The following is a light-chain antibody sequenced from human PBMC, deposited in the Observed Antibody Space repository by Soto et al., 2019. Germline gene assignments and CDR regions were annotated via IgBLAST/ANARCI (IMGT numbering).Light chain of an antibody. CDR1: QSVLYSSNNENY. V-gene: IGKV4-1*01. CDR3: QQYYSSPLT. J-gene: IGKJ4*01. CDR2: WAS. Sequence: DIVMTQSPDSLAVSLGEGATINCKSSQSVLYSSNNENYLAWYQQKPGQPPKLLIYWASTRESGVPDRFSGSGSGTDFTLTISSLQAEDVAVYYCQQYYSSPLTLGGGTKVDSK.